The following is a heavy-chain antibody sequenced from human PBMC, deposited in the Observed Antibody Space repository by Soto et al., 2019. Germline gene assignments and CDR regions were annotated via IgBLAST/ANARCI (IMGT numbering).Heavy chain of an antibody. J-gene: IGHJ4*02. CDR3: ARDRRGDSSGYYLY. CDR1: GYTFTNYG. Sequence: QVQLVQSEVEVKKPGASVKVSCKASGYTFTNYGISWVRQAPGQGLEWMGWITAYNGNTDYAQRLQGRVTMITDTSTSTAYMELRSLGFDDTAVYYCARDRRGDSSGYYLYWGQGTLVTVSS. V-gene: IGHV1-18*01. CDR2: ITAYNGNT. D-gene: IGHD3-22*01.